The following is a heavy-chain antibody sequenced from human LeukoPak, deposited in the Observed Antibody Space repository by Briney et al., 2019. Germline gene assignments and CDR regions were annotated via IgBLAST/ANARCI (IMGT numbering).Heavy chain of an antibody. V-gene: IGHV4-30-2*01. CDR3: ARAGSSWYYWYFDL. Sequence: SQTLSLTCAVSGASISSSGNSWNWIRQRPGKGLEWIGYIYQSGSTYYNPSLKSRVTISVDTSKKQFSLKLTSVTAADTAIYYCARAGSSWYYWYFDLWGRGTLVTVSS. J-gene: IGHJ2*01. CDR2: IYQSGST. D-gene: IGHD6-13*01. CDR1: GASISSSGNS.